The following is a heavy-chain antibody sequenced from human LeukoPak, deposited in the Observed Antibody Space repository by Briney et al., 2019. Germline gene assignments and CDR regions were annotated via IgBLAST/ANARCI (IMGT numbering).Heavy chain of an antibody. CDR2: IYTSGST. D-gene: IGHD1-26*01. Sequence: SETLSLTCTVSGGSISSYYWSWIRQPAGKGLEWIGRIYTSGSTNYNPSLKSRVTISVDKSKNQFSLKLSSVTAADTAVYYCARDSDSGSYSGANLDYYYYMAVWGKGTTVTVSS. CDR1: GGSISSYY. V-gene: IGHV4-4*07. J-gene: IGHJ6*03. CDR3: ARDSDSGSYSGANLDYYYYMAV.